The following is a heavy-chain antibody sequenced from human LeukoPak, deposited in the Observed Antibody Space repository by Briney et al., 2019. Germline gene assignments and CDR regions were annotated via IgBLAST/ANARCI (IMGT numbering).Heavy chain of an antibody. V-gene: IGHV3-74*01. Sequence: QPGGSLRLSCAASGFTFSTYWMHWVRQAPGKGLVWVSSIYGDGSGTTYADSVKGRFTISSDNAKNTLYLQMNSLRAEDTAVYYCARSSSGSFDIWGQGTMVTVSS. CDR1: GFTFSTYW. CDR2: IYGDGSGT. J-gene: IGHJ3*02. D-gene: IGHD6-6*01. CDR3: ARSSSGSFDI.